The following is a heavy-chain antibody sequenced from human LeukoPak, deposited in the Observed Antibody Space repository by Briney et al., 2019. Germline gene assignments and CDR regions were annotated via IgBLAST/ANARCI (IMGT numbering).Heavy chain of an antibody. J-gene: IGHJ4*02. CDR3: ARRYCSSTSCYNTYYFDY. CDR1: GYRLTSYW. Sequence: GESLKISCKGSGYRLTSYWIGWVRQMSGKGLEWMGIIYPGDSDTRYSPSFQGQVTISADKSISTAYLQWSSLKASDTAMYYCARRYCSSTSCYNTYYFDYWGQGTLVTVSS. D-gene: IGHD2-2*01. CDR2: IYPGDSDT. V-gene: IGHV5-51*01.